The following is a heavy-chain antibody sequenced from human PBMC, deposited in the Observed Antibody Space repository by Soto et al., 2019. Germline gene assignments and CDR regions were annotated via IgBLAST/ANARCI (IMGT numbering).Heavy chain of an antibody. J-gene: IGHJ3*02. CDR1: GGTFSSYA. Sequence: SVKVSCKASGGTFSSYAISWVRQAPGQGLEWMGGIIPIFGTANYAQKFQGRVTITADTSTSTVYMELSSLRSEDTAVYYCARDPSPRPEDAFDIWGQGTMVTVSS. CDR2: IIPIFGTA. V-gene: IGHV1-69*06. CDR3: ARDPSPRPEDAFDI.